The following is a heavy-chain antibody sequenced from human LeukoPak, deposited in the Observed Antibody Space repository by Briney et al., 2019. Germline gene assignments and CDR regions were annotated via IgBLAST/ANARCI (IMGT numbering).Heavy chain of an antibody. J-gene: IGHJ4*02. CDR1: GFTFSSYG. V-gene: IGHV3-30*02. Sequence: PGGSLRLSCAASGFTFSSYGMHWVRQAPGKGLEWVAFIRYDGSNKYYAGSVKGRFTISRDNSKNTLYLQMNSLRAEDTAVYYCAKGGYSSSWYLFDYWGQGTLVTVSS. CDR3: AKGGYSSSWYLFDY. D-gene: IGHD6-13*01. CDR2: IRYDGSNK.